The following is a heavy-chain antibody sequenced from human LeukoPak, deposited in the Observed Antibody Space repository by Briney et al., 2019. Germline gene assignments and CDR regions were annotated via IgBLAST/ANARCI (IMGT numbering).Heavy chain of an antibody. Sequence: GRSLRLSCAASGFTFSSYGLHWVRQAPGKGLEWVAVISYDGSKKYYTDSMKGRFTISRDNSKNTLYLQMNSLRAEDTAVYYCAKDSGEQWLNNWFDPWGQGTLVTVSS. V-gene: IGHV3-30*18. D-gene: IGHD6-19*01. CDR3: AKDSGEQWLNNWFDP. CDR2: ISYDGSKK. CDR1: GFTFSSYG. J-gene: IGHJ5*02.